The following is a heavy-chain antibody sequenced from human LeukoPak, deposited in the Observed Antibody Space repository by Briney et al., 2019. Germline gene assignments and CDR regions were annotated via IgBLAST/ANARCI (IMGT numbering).Heavy chain of an antibody. CDR1: GFTFSSYS. V-gene: IGHV3-21*01. Sequence: GGSLRLSCAASGFTFSSYSMNWVRQAPGKGLEWVSSISSSSSYIYYADSVKGRFTISRDNAKNSLYLQMNSLRAEDTAVYYCARAPGSATSLNFDHWGQGALVTVSS. CDR2: ISSSSSYI. CDR3: ARAPGSATSLNFDH. D-gene: IGHD3-10*01. J-gene: IGHJ4*02.